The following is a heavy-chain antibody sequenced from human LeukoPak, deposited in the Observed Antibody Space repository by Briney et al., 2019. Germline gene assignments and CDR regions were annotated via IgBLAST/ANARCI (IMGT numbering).Heavy chain of an antibody. J-gene: IGHJ4*02. CDR2: IYSGGST. D-gene: IGHD3-22*01. CDR3: AGEKYYYDSSVHY. V-gene: IGHV3-53*01. Sequence: PGGSLRLSRAASGFTVSSNYMSWVRQAPGKGLEWVSVIYSGGSTYYADSVKGRFTISRDNSKNTLYLQMNSLRAEDTAVYYCAGEKYYYDSSVHYWGQGTLVTVSS. CDR1: GFTVSSNY.